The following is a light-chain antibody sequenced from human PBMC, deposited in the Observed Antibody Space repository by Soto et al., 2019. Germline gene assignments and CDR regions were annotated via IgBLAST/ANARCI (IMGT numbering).Light chain of an antibody. Sequence: QSVLTQPPSASGTPGQRVTISCSGSSSNIGSNYVYWYQQLPGTAPKLLIYRNNQRPSGVPDRFSGSKSGTSASLAISGLRCEDEADYYCAAWDDSLSGPVFGGGPQLTVL. J-gene: IGLJ7*01. V-gene: IGLV1-47*01. CDR3: AAWDDSLSGPV. CDR1: SSNIGSNY. CDR2: RNN.